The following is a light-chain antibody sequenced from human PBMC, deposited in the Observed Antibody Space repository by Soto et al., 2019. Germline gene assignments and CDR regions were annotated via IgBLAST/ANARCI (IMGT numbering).Light chain of an antibody. CDR1: NSNIGSNY. Sequence: QSALTQPPSASGTPGQRVTISCSGRNSNIGSNYVYWYQQVPGTAPKLLIYTNNQRPSGVPDRFSGSKSVTSASLAIGGLRSEDEADYYCAAWDDSLSGWVFGGGTKVTVL. CDR2: TNN. CDR3: AAWDDSLSGWV. J-gene: IGLJ3*02. V-gene: IGLV1-47*01.